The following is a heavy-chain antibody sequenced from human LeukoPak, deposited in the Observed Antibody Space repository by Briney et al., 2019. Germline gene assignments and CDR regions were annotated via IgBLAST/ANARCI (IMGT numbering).Heavy chain of an antibody. CDR2: IYYSGST. D-gene: IGHD2-8*01. V-gene: IGHV4-61*03. CDR1: GGSISSSSYY. Sequence: PSETLSLTCTVSGGSISSSSYYWGWIRPPPGKGLEWIGYIYYSGSTNSNPSLKSRVTISVDTSTKHFSLKLSSLSAADPALYSWERGYALPFDDGGQGTLLTVSS. J-gene: IGHJ4*02. CDR3: ERGYALPFDD.